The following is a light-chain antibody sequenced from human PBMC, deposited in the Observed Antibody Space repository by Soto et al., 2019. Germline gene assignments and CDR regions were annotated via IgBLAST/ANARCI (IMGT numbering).Light chain of an antibody. CDR3: QQYGISRWT. J-gene: IGKJ1*01. CDR1: QSVSSY. CDR2: GAS. V-gene: IGKV3-20*01. Sequence: GLTQSPATLSLSPGERATLSCRASQSVSSYLAWYQQKPGQAPRLLIYGASSRATGIPDRFSGSGSGTDFTLTISRLEPEDFAVYYCQQYGISRWTFGQGTKVDI.